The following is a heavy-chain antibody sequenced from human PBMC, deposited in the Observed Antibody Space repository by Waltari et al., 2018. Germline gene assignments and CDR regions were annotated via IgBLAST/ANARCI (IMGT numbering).Heavy chain of an antibody. Sequence: QVQLVQSGAEVKKPGSSVKVSCKASGGTFSSYAISWVRQDPGQGLEWMGGIIPIFGTANYAQKFQGRVTITADKSTSTAYMELSSLRSEDTAVYYCAREYSSSSDYYYYYMDVWGKGTTVTVSS. J-gene: IGHJ6*03. V-gene: IGHV1-69*14. CDR3: AREYSSSSDYYYYYMDV. D-gene: IGHD6-6*01. CDR2: IIPIFGTA. CDR1: GGTFSSYA.